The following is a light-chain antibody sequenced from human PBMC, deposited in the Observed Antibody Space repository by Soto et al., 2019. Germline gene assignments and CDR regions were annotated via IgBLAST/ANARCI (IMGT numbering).Light chain of an antibody. J-gene: IGKJ1*01. Sequence: DIPMTQSPSTLSASVGDRVTITCRASQSISSWLAWYQQKPGKAPKLLIYKASSLESGVPSRFSGSGSGTEFTLTISSLQPDDFATYYCQQYNGYSRTFGQGTKVEIK. CDR3: QQYNGYSRT. CDR2: KAS. CDR1: QSISSW. V-gene: IGKV1-5*03.